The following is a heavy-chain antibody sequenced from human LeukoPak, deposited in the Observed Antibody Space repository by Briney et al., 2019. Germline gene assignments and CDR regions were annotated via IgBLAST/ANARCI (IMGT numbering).Heavy chain of an antibody. V-gene: IGHV1-18*01. CDR2: ISAYNGNT. D-gene: IGHD1-26*01. CDR1: GHTFTSYG. Sequence: ASVKVSCKASGHTFTSYGISWVRQAPGQGLEWMGWISAYNGNTNYAQKLQGRVTMTTDTSTSTAYMELRSLRSDDTAVYYCARDSGSYYVRRYFDYWSQGTLVTVSS. J-gene: IGHJ4*02. CDR3: ARDSGSYYVRRYFDY.